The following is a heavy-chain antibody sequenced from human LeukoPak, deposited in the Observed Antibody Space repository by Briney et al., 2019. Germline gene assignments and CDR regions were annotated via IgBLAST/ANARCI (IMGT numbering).Heavy chain of an antibody. CDR1: GFTFSSYA. D-gene: IGHD3-10*01. CDR2: IRVSGST. J-gene: IGHJ4*02. Sequence: GGSLRLSCTTSGFTFSSYALSWVRQAPGKGLEWVSGIRVSGSTYYPDSVTGRFTISRDNSENTLYLQMSGLRAEDTAIYYCAKDRGGGDGEFDSWGLGTLVTVPS. V-gene: IGHV3-23*01. CDR3: AKDRGGGDGEFDS.